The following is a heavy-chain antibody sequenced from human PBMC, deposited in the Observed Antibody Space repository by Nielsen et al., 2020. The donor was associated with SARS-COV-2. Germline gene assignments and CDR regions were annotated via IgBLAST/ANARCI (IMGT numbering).Heavy chain of an antibody. CDR2: ISGNSGYV. CDR1: GFDFSSYS. V-gene: IGHV3-21*01. D-gene: IGHD3-3*01. CDR3: ARMDSPLEWLLSIDY. J-gene: IGHJ4*02. Sequence: GESLKISCAASGFDFSSYSMIWVRQTPGKGLEWVSSISGNSGYVYYKQSMKGRLPISRDNARNSLYLQITGLRAEDTAVYYCARMDSPLEWLLSIDYWGRGTLVTVSS.